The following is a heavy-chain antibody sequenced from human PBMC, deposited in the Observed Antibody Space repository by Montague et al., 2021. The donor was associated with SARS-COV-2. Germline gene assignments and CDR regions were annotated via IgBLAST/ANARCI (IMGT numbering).Heavy chain of an antibody. Sequence: SETLSLTCAVYGGSFSGYYWSWICQPPGKGLEWTGEINHSGSTNYNPSLKSRVTISVDTSKNQFSLKLSSVTAADTAVYYCARGMRRPYYYYYGMDVWGQGTTVTVSS. CDR1: GGSFSGYY. V-gene: IGHV4-34*01. CDR3: ARGMRRPYYYYYGMDV. J-gene: IGHJ6*02. CDR2: INHSGST.